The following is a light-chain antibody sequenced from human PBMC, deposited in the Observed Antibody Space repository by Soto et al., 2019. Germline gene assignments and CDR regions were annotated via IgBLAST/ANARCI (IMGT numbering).Light chain of an antibody. CDR2: DVS. J-gene: IGLJ1*01. Sequence: QSALTQPASVSGSPGQSITLSCTGTNSDIGGYDIVSWYQQHPGKAPKLMIYDVSIRPSGVSHRFSGSKSANTASLTISGLQPEDEADYYCTSYATGGTHVFGTGTKLHVL. V-gene: IGLV2-14*01. CDR3: TSYATGGTHV. CDR1: NSDIGGYDI.